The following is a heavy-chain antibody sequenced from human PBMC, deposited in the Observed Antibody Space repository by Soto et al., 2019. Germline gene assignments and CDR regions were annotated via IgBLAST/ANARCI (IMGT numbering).Heavy chain of an antibody. J-gene: IGHJ5*02. D-gene: IGHD3-22*01. CDR1: GYKFTSSW. CDR3: ARKDKSGYFNWFDP. CDR2: IFPSDSDT. Sequence: ASLKISCRTCGYKFTSSWIAWVRQKPGKGLEWMGIIFPSDSDTRYSPSFQGQVTISADRSTSTVFLQWASLKASDTAVYFCARKDKSGYFNWFDPWGQGTLVTASS. V-gene: IGHV5-51*01.